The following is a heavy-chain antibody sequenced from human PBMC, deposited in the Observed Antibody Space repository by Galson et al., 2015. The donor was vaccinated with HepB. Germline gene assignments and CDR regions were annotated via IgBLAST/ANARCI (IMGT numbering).Heavy chain of an antibody. V-gene: IGHV1-69*13. J-gene: IGHJ4*02. CDR2: IIPIFGTA. Sequence: SVKVSCKASGGTFSSYAISWVRQAPGQGLEWMGGIIPIFGTANYAQKFQGRVTITADESTSTAYMELSSLRSEDTAVYYCAREMVGATTGPYYFDYWGQGTLVTVSS. CDR3: AREMVGATTGPYYFDY. D-gene: IGHD1-26*01. CDR1: GGTFSSYA.